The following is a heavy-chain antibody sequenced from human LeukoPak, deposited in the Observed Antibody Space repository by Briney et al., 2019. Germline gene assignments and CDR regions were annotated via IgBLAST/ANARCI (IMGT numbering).Heavy chain of an antibody. D-gene: IGHD6-19*01. J-gene: IGHJ2*01. CDR1: GGSISSYY. CDR2: IYYSGST. CDR3: ARKRGSGWTYWYFDL. V-gene: IGHV4-59*08. Sequence: PSETLSLTCIVSGGSISSYYWSWIRQPPGKGLEWVGYIYYSGSTNYNPSLKSRVTISVDTSKNQFSLKLSSVTAADTAVYYCARKRGSGWTYWYFDLWGRGTLVTVSS.